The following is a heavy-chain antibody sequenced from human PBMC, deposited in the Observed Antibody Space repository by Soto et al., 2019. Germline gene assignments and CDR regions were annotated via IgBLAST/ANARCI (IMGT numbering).Heavy chain of an antibody. CDR3: ARDLSWGSNWYYYMDV. D-gene: IGHD7-27*01. Sequence: EVQLVESGGGLVQPGGSLRLSCATSGFILSDCAMNWVRQAPGKGLEGVSYISSSSSVRDYAESVKGRFTVSRDNARNSLYLQMNSLRAEDTAVYYCARDLSWGSNWYYYMDVWGKGTTVTVSS. CDR2: ISSSSSVR. CDR1: GFILSDCA. V-gene: IGHV3-48*01. J-gene: IGHJ6*03.